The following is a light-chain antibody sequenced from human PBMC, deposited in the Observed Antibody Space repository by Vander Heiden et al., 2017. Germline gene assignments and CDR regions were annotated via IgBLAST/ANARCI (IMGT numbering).Light chain of an antibody. CDR2: SNN. CDR3: AAWDDSLNGSYV. V-gene: IGLV1-44*01. Sequence: QSVLTQPPSASGTPGPRATISCSGGSSNIGSNTVNWYQQLPGTAPKLLIYSNNQRPSGVPDRYSGSKSGTSASLAISGLQSEDEADYYCAAWDDSLNGSYVFGTGTKVTVL. J-gene: IGLJ1*01. CDR1: SSNIGSNT.